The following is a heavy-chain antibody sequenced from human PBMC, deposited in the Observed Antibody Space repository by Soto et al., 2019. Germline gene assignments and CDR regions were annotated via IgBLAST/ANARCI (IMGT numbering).Heavy chain of an antibody. V-gene: IGHV4-4*07. CDR1: GDSFSGYY. CDR2: VYTSGNT. Sequence: QVQLQESGPGLVKPSDTLSLTCTVSGDSFSGYYWSWIRQPVGKGLEWMGGVYTSGNTDYNPPLTSRVTESVDPSKNQFSLKLRFRTAADTAVYYCARGAAETVGDGYWCDPWGQGTLVTVSS. J-gene: IGHJ5*02. CDR3: ARGAAETVGDGYWCDP. D-gene: IGHD6-13*01.